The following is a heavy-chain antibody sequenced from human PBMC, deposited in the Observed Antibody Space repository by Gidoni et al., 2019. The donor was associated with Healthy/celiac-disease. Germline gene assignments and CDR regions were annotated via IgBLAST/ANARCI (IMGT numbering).Heavy chain of an antibody. V-gene: IGHV4-39*01. CDR1: GGSISSSSYY. J-gene: IGHJ4*02. CDR3: ARRSREQWLEYFDY. D-gene: IGHD6-19*01. CDR2: IYYSGRT. Sequence: QLQLQESGPGLVKPSETLSLTCTVSGGSISSSSYYWGWIRQPPGKGREWIRSIYYSGRTSYTPSLKSRVTISVDTSKNQFSLKLSSVTAADTAVYYCARRSREQWLEYFDYWGQGTLVTVSS.